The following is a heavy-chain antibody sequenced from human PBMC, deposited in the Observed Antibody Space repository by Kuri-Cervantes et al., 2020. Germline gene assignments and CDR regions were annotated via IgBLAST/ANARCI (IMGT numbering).Heavy chain of an antibody. CDR1: GYSFTSYW. J-gene: IGHJ1*01. CDR2: IYPGDSDT. Sequence: GESLKISCKGSGYSFTSYWIGWVRQMPGKGLEWMGIIYPGDSDTRYSPSFQGRVTISADKSISTAYLQWSSLKASDTAMYYCARGGTYCGGDCYSEYFQHWGQGTLVTVS. D-gene: IGHD2-21*01. CDR3: ARGGTYCGGDCYSEYFQH. V-gene: IGHV5-51*01.